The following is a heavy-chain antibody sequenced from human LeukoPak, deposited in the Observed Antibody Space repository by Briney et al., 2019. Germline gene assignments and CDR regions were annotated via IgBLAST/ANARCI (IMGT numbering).Heavy chain of an antibody. CDR3: ARVAYYYDSAGLYLNYFYGMDV. V-gene: IGHV1-18*04. D-gene: IGHD3-22*01. J-gene: IGHJ6*02. CDR2: ISAYNGNT. CDR1: GYTFTGYY. Sequence: ASVKVSCKASGYTFTGYYMHWVRQAPGQGLEWMGWISAYNGNTNYAQKLQGRVTMTTDTSTSTAYMELRSLRSEDTAVYYCARVAYYYDSAGLYLNYFYGMDVWGQGTTVTVSS.